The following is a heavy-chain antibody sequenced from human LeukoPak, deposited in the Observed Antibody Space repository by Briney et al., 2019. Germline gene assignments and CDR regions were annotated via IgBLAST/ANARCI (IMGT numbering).Heavy chain of an antibody. CDR2: IYHSGST. J-gene: IGHJ4*02. CDR1: GYSISSGYY. D-gene: IGHD3-10*01. V-gene: IGHV4-38-2*02. CDR3: ARGYYGSGSYSAFDY. Sequence: KTSETLSLTCTVSGYSISSGYYWGWIRQPPGKGLEWIGSIYHSGSTYYNPSLKSRVTISVDTSKNQFSLKLSSVTAADTAVYYCARGYYGSGSYSAFDYWGQGTLVTVSS.